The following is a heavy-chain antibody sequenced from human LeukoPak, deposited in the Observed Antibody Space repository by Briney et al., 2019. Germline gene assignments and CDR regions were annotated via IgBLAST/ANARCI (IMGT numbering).Heavy chain of an antibody. CDR3: ASSWGYYFDY. D-gene: IGHD3-16*01. J-gene: IGHJ4*02. V-gene: IGHV3-48*04. Sequence: GGSLRPSCAASGFTLSSYTMNWVRQAPGKGLEWVSYISSSGSTIYYADSVKGRFTISRDNAKNSLYLQMNSLRAEDTAVYYCASSWGYYFDYWGQGTLVTVSS. CDR1: GFTLSSYT. CDR2: ISSSGSTI.